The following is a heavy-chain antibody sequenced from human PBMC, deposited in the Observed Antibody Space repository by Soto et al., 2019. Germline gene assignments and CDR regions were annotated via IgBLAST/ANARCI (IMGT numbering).Heavy chain of an antibody. D-gene: IGHD3-16*01. V-gene: IGHV1-8*01. CDR2: VSPDSGST. J-gene: IGHJ6*02. Sequence: QVQLVQSGAEVKKPGASVRVSCKASGYTFSGYDINWVRQATGQGLEWMGWVSPDSGSTGYAGIFQGRVNMSWDSSTTTPYMELSSLTTEDLAVCYCDRAKELRYEESSVKRWGNYAMDVWGQGTTVTVSS. CDR1: GYTFSGYD. CDR3: DRAKELRYEESSVKRWGNYAMDV.